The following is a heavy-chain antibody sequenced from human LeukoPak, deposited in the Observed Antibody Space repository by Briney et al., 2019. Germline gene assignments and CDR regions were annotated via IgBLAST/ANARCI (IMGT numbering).Heavy chain of an antibody. CDR2: IYHIGTT. J-gene: IGHJ4*02. CDR3: ASARWDF. V-gene: IGHV4-4*02. D-gene: IGHD4-23*01. CDR1: GGSISSSNW. Sequence: SGTLSLTCAVSGGSISSSNWWSWVRQPPGKGLEWIGEIYHIGTTNYNPSLKSRVSISVDTSRNQFSLTLSSVTAADTAVYYCASARWDFWGQGTLVTVSS.